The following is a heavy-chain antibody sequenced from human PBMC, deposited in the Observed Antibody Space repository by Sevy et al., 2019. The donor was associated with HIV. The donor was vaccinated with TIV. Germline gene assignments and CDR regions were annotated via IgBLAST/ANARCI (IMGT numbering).Heavy chain of an antibody. D-gene: IGHD3-22*01. Sequence: GGSLRLSCVVSRFTFSTYWMSWVRQAPGKGLEWVANINQDGGEKYHLDSVKGRFTISRDNAKNSLYLQMNSLRAEDSAVYFCARVSSIYYDRGYYYAMDAWGQGTTVTVSS. CDR3: ARVSSIYYDRGYYYAMDA. J-gene: IGHJ6*02. V-gene: IGHV3-7*01. CDR2: INQDGGEK. CDR1: RFTFSTYW.